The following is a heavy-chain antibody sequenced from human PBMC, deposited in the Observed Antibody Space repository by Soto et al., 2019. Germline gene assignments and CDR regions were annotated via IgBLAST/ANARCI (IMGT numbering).Heavy chain of an antibody. CDR1: GFTFSSYE. CDR3: AREAPGFDP. Sequence: PVGSLRLSCAASGFTFSSYEMNWVRQAPGKGLEWVSYISSSGSTIYYADSVKGRFTISRDNAKNSLYLQMNSLRAEDTAVYYCAREAPGFDPWGQGTLVTVSS. V-gene: IGHV3-48*03. CDR2: ISSSGSTI. J-gene: IGHJ5*02.